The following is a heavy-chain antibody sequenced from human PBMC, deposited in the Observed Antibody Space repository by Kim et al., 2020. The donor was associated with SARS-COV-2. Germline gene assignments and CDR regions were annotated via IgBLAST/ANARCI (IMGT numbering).Heavy chain of an antibody. J-gene: IGHJ6*02. V-gene: IGHV4-61*01. CDR3: ARFPLVVLMVSRTYYYYGMDV. Sequence: SETLSLTCTVSGGSVSSGSYYWSWIRQPPGKGLEWIGYIYYSGSTNYNPSLKSRVTISVDTSKNQFSLKLSSVTAADTAVYYCARFPLVVLMVSRTYYYYGMDVWGQGTTVTVSS. CDR1: GGSVSSGSYY. D-gene: IGHD2-8*01. CDR2: IYYSGST.